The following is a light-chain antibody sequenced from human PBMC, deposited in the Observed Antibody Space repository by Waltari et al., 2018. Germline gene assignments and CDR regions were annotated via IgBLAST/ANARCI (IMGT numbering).Light chain of an antibody. CDR2: EGT. V-gene: IGLV2-23*01. J-gene: IGLJ1*01. CDR3: CSYSRITCV. CDR1: SSDGGRHNS. Sequence: QSALTQPASVSGSPGPSSPTSCTGTSSDGGRHNSVSWYQQLPGKAPNLMIYEGTKRPSGVSNRFSGSNSGNTASLTISGLQAEDEADYYCCSYSRITCVFGSGTKVTVL.